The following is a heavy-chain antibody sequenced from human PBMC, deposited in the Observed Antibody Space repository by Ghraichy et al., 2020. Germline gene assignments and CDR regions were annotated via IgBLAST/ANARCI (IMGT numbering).Heavy chain of an antibody. V-gene: IGHV3-23*01. D-gene: IGHD2-15*01. CDR2: IRASGAGT. CDR1: GFTFSNYA. CDR3: AKGCSGANCHAFDY. J-gene: IGHJ4*02. Sequence: GGSLRLSCAASGFTFSNYAISWVRQAPGKGLEWVSAIRASGAGTYYADSVKGRFTISRDNSRNTPFLQMNSLRAEDTAVYYCAKGCSGANCHAFDYWGQGTLVTVSS.